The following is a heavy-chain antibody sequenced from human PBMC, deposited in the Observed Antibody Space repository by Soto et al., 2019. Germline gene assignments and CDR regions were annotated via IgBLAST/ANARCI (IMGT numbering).Heavy chain of an antibody. V-gene: IGHV4-30-4*01. D-gene: IGHD3-10*01. Sequence: SETLSLTCTVSGGSISSGDYYWSWIRQPPGKGLEWFGYIYYSGSTYYNPSLKSRVTISVDTSKNQFSLELSSVAAADTAVYYCASYGSGSGGDYYFVYWGQGTLVTVSS. CDR1: GGSISSGDYY. CDR3: ASYGSGSGGDYYFVY. CDR2: IYYSGST. J-gene: IGHJ4*02.